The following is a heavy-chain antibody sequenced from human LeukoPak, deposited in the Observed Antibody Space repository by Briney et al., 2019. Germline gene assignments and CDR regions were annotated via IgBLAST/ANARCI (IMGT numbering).Heavy chain of an antibody. J-gene: IGHJ5*02. CDR2: IYTSGST. Sequence: SETLSLTCAVYGGSFSGYYWSWIRQPPGKGLEWIGYIYTSGSTNYNPSLKSRVTISVDTSKNQFSLKLSSVTAADTAVYYCARAAGEYYDFWSGPNWFDPWGQGTLVTVSS. D-gene: IGHD3-3*01. CDR1: GGSFSGYY. CDR3: ARAAGEYYDFWSGPNWFDP. V-gene: IGHV4-4*09.